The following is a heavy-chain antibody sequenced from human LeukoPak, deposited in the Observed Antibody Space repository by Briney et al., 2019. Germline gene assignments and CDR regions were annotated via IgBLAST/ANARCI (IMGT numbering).Heavy chain of an antibody. CDR1: GYXFRSYW. CDR3: ARHTRSDY. D-gene: IGHD1-26*01. Sequence: GQSLKISCKGSGYXFRSYWIDWVRQMPGKGLEWMGRIDPSDSYTNYNPSFRGHVTISADNSISTAYLEWSSLMASDTAMYYCARHTRSDYWGQGTQVTVSS. J-gene: IGHJ4*02. V-gene: IGHV5-10-1*01. CDR2: IDPSDSYT.